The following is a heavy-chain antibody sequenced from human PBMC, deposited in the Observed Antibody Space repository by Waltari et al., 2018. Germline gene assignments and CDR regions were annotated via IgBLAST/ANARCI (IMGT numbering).Heavy chain of an antibody. Sequence: QVQLQQWGAGLLKPSETLSLTCAVYGGSFSGYYWSWIRQPPGQGLAWLGEINHSGSTNSNPSLKRRVTISVDTSKNQFSLKLSSVTAADTAVYYCARGLKGYSGSYHIPFFDYWGQGTLVTVSS. CDR1: GGSFSGYY. V-gene: IGHV4-34*01. CDR3: ARGLKGYSGSYHIPFFDY. J-gene: IGHJ4*02. CDR2: INHSGST. D-gene: IGHD1-26*01.